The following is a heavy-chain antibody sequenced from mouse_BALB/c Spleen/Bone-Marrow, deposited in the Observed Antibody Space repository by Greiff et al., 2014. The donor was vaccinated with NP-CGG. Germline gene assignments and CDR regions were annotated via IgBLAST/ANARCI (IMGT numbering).Heavy chain of an antibody. CDR1: GFSLTNYG. CDR2: IWADGST. J-gene: IGHJ4*01. Sequence: VMLVESGPGLVAPSQSLSITCTVSGFSLTNYGVHLVRQPPGKGLEWLGVIWADGSTNYNSALMSRLSISKDNSKSQVFFKMNSLQTDDTAMYYCARITTATGAMDYWGQGTSVTVSS. D-gene: IGHD1-2*01. CDR3: ARITTATGAMDY. V-gene: IGHV2-9*02.